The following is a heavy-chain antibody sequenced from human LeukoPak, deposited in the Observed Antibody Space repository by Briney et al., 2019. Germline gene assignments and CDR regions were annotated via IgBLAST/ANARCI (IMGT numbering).Heavy chain of an antibody. V-gene: IGHV4-59*08. J-gene: IGHJ6*02. D-gene: IGHD6-19*01. CDR2: IYYSGST. CDR3: ARRPAASGWYNYYGMDV. Sequence: PSETLSLTCTVSGGSISSYYWNWIRQPPGKGLEWIGYIYYSGSTNYNPSLKSRVTISVDTSKNQFSLNLSSVTAADTAVYYCARRPAASGWYNYYGMDVWGQGTTVTVSS. CDR1: GGSISSYY.